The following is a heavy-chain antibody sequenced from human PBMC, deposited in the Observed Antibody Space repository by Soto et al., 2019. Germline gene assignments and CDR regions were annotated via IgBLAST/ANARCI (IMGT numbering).Heavy chain of an antibody. CDR2: IKQDGSEK. J-gene: IGHJ4*02. D-gene: IGHD2-8*01. V-gene: IGHV3-7*01. CDR1: GFTFSNYW. Sequence: GGSLRLSCAASGFTFSNYWMSWVRQALGKGLEWVANIKQDGSEKYYVESVRGRFAISRDNAKNSQDLQMNSLRAEDTAVYYCARGRFCTSGSCYFDLWGQGTLVTVSS. CDR3: ARGRFCTSGSCYFDL.